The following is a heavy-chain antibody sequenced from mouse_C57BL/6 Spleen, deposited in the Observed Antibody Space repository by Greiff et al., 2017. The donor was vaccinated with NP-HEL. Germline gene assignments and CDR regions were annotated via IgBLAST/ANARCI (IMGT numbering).Heavy chain of an antibody. CDR2: IDPNSGGT. D-gene: IGHD2-4*01. J-gene: IGHJ3*01. CDR3: ARGEIYYDYDGGVFAY. V-gene: IGHV1-72*01. Sequence: VQLQQSGAELVKPGASVKLSCKASGYTFTSYWMHWVKQRPGRGLEWIGRIDPNSGGTKYNEKFKSKATLTVDKPSSTAYMQLSSLTSEDSAVYYCARGEIYYDYDGGVFAYWGQGTLVTVSA. CDR1: GYTFTSYW.